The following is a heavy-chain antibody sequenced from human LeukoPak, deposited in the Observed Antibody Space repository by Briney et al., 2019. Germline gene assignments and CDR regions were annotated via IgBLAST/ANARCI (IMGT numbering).Heavy chain of an antibody. CDR1: GGSISSGGYY. Sequence: SQTLSLTCTVSGGSISSGGYYWSWIRQHPGKGLEWIGYTYYSGSTYYNPSLKSRVTISVDTSKNQFSLKLSSVTAADTAVYYCARWGYSGYVCSDYWGQGTLVTVSS. CDR2: TYYSGST. D-gene: IGHD5-12*01. J-gene: IGHJ4*02. V-gene: IGHV4-31*03. CDR3: ARWGYSGYVCSDY.